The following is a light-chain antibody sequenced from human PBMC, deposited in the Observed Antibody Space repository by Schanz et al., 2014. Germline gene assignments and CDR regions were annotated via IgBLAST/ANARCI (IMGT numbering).Light chain of an antibody. CDR1: QNILYSSNNKNY. Sequence: DIVMTQSPDSLAVSLGERATINCKSSQNILYSSNNKNYLAWYQQKPGQPPKLLIYWASTRESGVPDRFSGSGSGTDFTLTISSLQAEDVAVYYCQQFYDTVWTFGQGTKVEIK. CDR2: WAS. V-gene: IGKV4-1*01. CDR3: QQFYDTVWT. J-gene: IGKJ1*01.